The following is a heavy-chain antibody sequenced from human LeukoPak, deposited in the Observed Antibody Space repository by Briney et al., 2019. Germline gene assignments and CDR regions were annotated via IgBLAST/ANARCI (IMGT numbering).Heavy chain of an antibody. CDR3: AEGLDNYYGSGSLDY. D-gene: IGHD3-10*01. CDR1: GGSISSSTW. V-gene: IGHV4-4*02. CDR2: IYYSGST. Sequence: PSETLSLTCAVSGGSISSSTWWSWVRQPPGKGLEWIGSIYYSGSTYYNPSLKSRVTISVDTSKNQFSLKLSSVTAADTAVYYCAEGLDNYYGSGSLDYWGQGTLVTVSS. J-gene: IGHJ4*02.